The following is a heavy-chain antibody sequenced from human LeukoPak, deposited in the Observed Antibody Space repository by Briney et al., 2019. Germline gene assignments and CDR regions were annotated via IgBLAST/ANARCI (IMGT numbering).Heavy chain of an antibody. D-gene: IGHD1-26*01. Sequence: PSETLSLTCTVSGGSISSGDYYWSWIRQPPGKGLEWIGYIYYSGSTYYNPSLKSRVTISVDTSKNQFSLKLSSVTAADTAVYYCARDKGIVGATRDDAFDIWGQGTMVTVSS. CDR3: ARDKGIVGATRDDAFDI. CDR2: IYYSGST. CDR1: GGSISSGDYY. J-gene: IGHJ3*02. V-gene: IGHV4-30-4*08.